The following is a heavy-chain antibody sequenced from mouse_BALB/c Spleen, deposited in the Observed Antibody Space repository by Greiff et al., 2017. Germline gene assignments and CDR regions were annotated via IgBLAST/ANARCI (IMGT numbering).Heavy chain of an antibody. J-gene: IGHJ4*01. Sequence: VQLQESGAELVKPGASVKLSCKASGYTFTSYYMYWVKQRPGQGLEWIGEINPSNGGTNFNEKFESKATLTVDKSSSTAYMQLSSLTSEDSAVYYCTRRDYGYDAMDYWGQGTSVTVSS. CDR3: TRRDYGYDAMDY. V-gene: IGHV1S81*02. CDR1: GYTFTSYY. D-gene: IGHD1-2*01. CDR2: INPSNGGT.